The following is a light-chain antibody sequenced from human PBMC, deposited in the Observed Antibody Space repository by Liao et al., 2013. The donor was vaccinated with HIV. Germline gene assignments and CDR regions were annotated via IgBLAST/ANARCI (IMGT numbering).Light chain of an antibody. J-gene: IGLJ2*01. CDR3: QVWDGSSDQQV. V-gene: IGLV3-21*04. CDR1: DVGGKS. Sequence: SYVLTQPPSVSVAPGKTARITCGGNDVGGKSVHWYQQKPGQAPVPVIYYDTDRPSGIPERFSGSNSGNTATLTISRVEAGDEADYFCQVWDGSSDQQVFGGGTKLTVL. CDR2: YDT.